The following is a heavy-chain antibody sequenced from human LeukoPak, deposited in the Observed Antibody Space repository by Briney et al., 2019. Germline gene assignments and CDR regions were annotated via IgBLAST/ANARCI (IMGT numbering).Heavy chain of an antibody. CDR1: GGTFSSYA. CDR2: IIPIFGTA. V-gene: IGHV1-69*13. Sequence: SVTVSFKASGGTFSSYAISWVRQAPGQGLEWMGGIIPIFGTANYAQKFQGRVMITADESTSTAYMELSSLRSEDTAVYYCARSSVRIQLGEEWAFDIWGQGTMVTVSS. D-gene: IGHD5-18*01. CDR3: ARSSVRIQLGEEWAFDI. J-gene: IGHJ3*02.